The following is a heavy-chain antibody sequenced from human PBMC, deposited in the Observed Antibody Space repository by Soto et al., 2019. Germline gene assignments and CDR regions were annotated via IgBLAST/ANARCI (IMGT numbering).Heavy chain of an antibody. CDR3: AREIAAAGTLGY. CDR1: GYTFTIYA. Sequence: ASVTVSCKASGYTFTIYAMHWVRQAPGQRLEWMGWINAGNGNTKYSQKFQGRVTITRDTSASTVYMELSSLRSEDTAVYYCAREIAAAGTLGYWGQGTLVTVSS. V-gene: IGHV1-3*01. J-gene: IGHJ4*02. D-gene: IGHD6-13*01. CDR2: INAGNGNT.